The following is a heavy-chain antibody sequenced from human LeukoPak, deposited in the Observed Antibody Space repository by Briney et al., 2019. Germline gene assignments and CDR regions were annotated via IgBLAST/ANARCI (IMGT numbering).Heavy chain of an antibody. V-gene: IGHV1-69*06. J-gene: IGHJ6*03. CDR3: ARAWNPGYSSSWYDYYYYMDV. D-gene: IGHD6-13*01. CDR1: GGTFSSYA. Sequence: SVKVSCKASGGTFSSYAISWVRQAPGQGLEWMGGIIPIFGTANYAQKFQGRVTITADKSTSTAYMELSSLRSEDTAVYYCARAWNPGYSSSWYDYYYYMDVWGKGTTVTVSS. CDR2: IIPIFGTA.